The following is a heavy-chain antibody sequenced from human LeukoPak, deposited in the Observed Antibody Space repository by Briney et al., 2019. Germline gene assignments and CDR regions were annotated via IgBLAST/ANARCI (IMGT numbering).Heavy chain of an antibody. Sequence: SGPTLVKPTQTLTLTCTFAGFSLSTSGVGVGWIRQRPGKALEWLALIYWDDDKRYSPSLQSKLTIPKETSKNQVVLTMNNMDPVDTATYYSALSSRWEALVVVFDIWGQGTMVTVSS. D-gene: IGHD3-22*01. CDR2: IYWDDDK. J-gene: IGHJ3*02. CDR1: GFSLSTSGVG. CDR3: ALSSRWEALVVVFDI. V-gene: IGHV2-5*02.